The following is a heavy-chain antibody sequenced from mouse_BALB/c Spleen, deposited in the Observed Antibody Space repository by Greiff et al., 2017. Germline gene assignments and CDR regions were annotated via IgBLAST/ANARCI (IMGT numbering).Heavy chain of an antibody. CDR3: ARRLPHYAMDY. CDR1: GYTFTSYW. V-gene: IGHV1-7*01. CDR2: INPSTGYT. Sequence: QVQLKESGAELAKPGASVKMSCKASGYTFTSYWMHWVKQRPGQGLEWIGYINPSTGYTEYNQKFKDKATLTADKSSSTAYMQLSSLTSEDSAVYYCARRLPHYAMDYWGQGTSVTVSS. D-gene: IGHD1-2*01. J-gene: IGHJ4*01.